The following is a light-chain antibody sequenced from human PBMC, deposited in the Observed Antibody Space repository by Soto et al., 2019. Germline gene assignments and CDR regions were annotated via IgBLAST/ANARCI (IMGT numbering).Light chain of an antibody. CDR1: QSVSSRF. Sequence: EIVLTQSPGTLSLPPGEVATLSCRASQSVSSRFLAWYQHRSGQAPRLLIYGASSRAAGIPDRFRGSGSGTDFSLTIAGLVPEDFAVYYCQQYGTSPFTFGPGTKVEI. CDR3: QQYGTSPFT. CDR2: GAS. V-gene: IGKV3-20*01. J-gene: IGKJ3*01.